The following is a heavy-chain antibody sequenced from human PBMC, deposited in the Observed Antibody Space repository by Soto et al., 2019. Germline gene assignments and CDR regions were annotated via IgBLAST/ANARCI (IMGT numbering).Heavy chain of an antibody. D-gene: IGHD3-22*01. Sequence: AVGSIRLCWTAAGVTFSDAWRNWIRQDPGKGLEWVGRIKSKTDGGTTDYAAPVKGRFTISRDDSKNTLYLQMNSLRAEDTAVYYCAKLYDASSGYFPTSRTFDYWGQRTLVPVSS. J-gene: IGHJ4*02. CDR2: IKSKTDGGTT. V-gene: IGHV3-15*07. CDR3: AKLYDASSGYFPTSRTFDY. CDR1: GVTFSDAW.